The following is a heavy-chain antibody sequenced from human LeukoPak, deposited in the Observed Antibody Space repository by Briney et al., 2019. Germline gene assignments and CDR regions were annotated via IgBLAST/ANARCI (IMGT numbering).Heavy chain of an antibody. CDR3: ARGRSHYYDSSGYYYVFDY. V-gene: IGHV4-34*01. CDR2: INHSGST. D-gene: IGHD3-22*01. J-gene: IGHJ4*02. Sequence: SETLSLTCAVYGGSFSGYFWSWIRQPPGKGLEWIGEINHSGSTNYNPSLKSRVTISVDTSKNQFSLKLSSVTAADAAVYYCARGRSHYYDSSGYYYVFDYWGQGTLVTVSS. CDR1: GGSFSGYF.